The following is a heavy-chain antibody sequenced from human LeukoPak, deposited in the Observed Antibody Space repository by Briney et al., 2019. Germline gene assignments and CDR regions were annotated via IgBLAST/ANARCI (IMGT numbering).Heavy chain of an antibody. V-gene: IGHV3-23*01. J-gene: IGHJ6*02. CDR2: ISGSGGSA. Sequence: PGGSLRLSCAASGFTFSSYAMRWVRQAPGKGLEWVSGISGSGGSAYYADSVKGRFTISRDNSKNTLYLQMNSLRAEDTAVYYCAAVAGYYHYAMDVWGQGTTVTVSS. CDR3: AAVAGYYHYAMDV. CDR1: GFTFSSYA. D-gene: IGHD6-19*01.